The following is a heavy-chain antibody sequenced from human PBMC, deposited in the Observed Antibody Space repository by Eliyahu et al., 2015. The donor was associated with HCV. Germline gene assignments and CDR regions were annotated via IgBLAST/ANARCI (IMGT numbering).Heavy chain of an antibody. J-gene: IGHJ4*02. D-gene: IGHD5-18*01. Sequence: EVQLVESGGGXIQPGGSLRLSCAAXGFTXSXXYMSWVRQAPGKGLEWLSLIYSGGTTYNADSVKGRFTXSRDNSKNTLYLQMNSLRAEDTAFYYCASIGYTYGYTLFEYWGQGTLVTVSS. CDR1: GFTXSXXY. CDR2: IYSGGTT. V-gene: IGHV3-53*01. CDR3: ASIGYTYGYTLFEY.